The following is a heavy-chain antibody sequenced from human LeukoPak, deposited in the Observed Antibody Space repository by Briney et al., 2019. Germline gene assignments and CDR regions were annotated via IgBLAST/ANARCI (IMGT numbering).Heavy chain of an antibody. CDR2: ISDYNGNT. J-gene: IGHJ6*02. Sequence: ASVTVSFTASGFTFTMYSNTWMRHPPGKGKERMGWISDYNGNTNYYQKYQGRVTMTTDTSTRTAYVELRSLRSDDTAVYYCARVVRSDSFDYDYYYAMDGGGQGTTVTVS. V-gene: IGHV1-18*01. D-gene: IGHD2-8*01. CDR1: GFTFTMYS. CDR3: ARVVRSDSFDYDYYYAMDG.